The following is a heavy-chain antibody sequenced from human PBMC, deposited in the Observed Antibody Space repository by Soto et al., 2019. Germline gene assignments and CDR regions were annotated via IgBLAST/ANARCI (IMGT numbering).Heavy chain of an antibody. D-gene: IGHD3-9*01. CDR2: IIPIFGTA. V-gene: IGHV1-69*13. CDR1: GGTFSSYA. Sequence: SVKVSCKASGGTFSSYAISWVRQAPGQGLEWMGGIIPIFGTANYAQKFQGRVTITADESTSTAYMELSSLRSEDTAVYYCARDHPRRYDILTGYLPGYFDYWGQGTLVTVS. CDR3: ARDHPRRYDILTGYLPGYFDY. J-gene: IGHJ4*02.